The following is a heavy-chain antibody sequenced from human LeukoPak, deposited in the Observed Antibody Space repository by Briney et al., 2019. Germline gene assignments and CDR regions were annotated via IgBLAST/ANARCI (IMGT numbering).Heavy chain of an antibody. V-gene: IGHV4-39*07. CDR3: ARLSGGLLPGSGSYYRGLDV. J-gene: IGHJ6*04. Sequence: SETLSLTCTVSGGSISSSSYYWGWIRQPPGKGLEWIGSIYYSGSTYYNPSLKSRVTISVDTSKNQFSLKLSSVTAADTAVYYCARLSGGLLPGSGSYYRGLDVWGKGTTVTISS. CDR1: GGSISSSSYY. D-gene: IGHD3-10*01. CDR2: IYYSGST.